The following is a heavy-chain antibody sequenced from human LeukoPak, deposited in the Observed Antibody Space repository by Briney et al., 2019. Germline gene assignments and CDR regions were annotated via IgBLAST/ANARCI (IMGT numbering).Heavy chain of an antibody. Sequence: GGSLRLSCAASGFTFSSYSMNWVRQAPGKGLEWVSSISSSSSYIYYADSVKGRFTISRDNAKNSLYLQMNSLRAEDTAVYYCAGAYYDFWSGFDYWGQGTLVTVSS. CDR1: GFTFSSYS. CDR2: ISSSSSYI. CDR3: AGAYYDFWSGFDY. J-gene: IGHJ4*02. D-gene: IGHD3-3*01. V-gene: IGHV3-21*04.